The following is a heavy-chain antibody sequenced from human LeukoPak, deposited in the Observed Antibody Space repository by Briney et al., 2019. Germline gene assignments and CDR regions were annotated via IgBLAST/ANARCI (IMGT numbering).Heavy chain of an antibody. CDR2: IKQDGSEK. J-gene: IGHJ4*02. D-gene: IGHD1-26*01. CDR3: ARDAVGATEFDY. Sequence: GGTLRLSWSASGFTCSSYWMSWVRQAPGKGLEWVANIKQDGSEKYYVDSVKGRFTISRDNAKNSLYLQMNSLRAEDTAVYYCARDAVGATEFDYWGQGTLVTVSS. V-gene: IGHV3-7*01. CDR1: GFTCSSYW.